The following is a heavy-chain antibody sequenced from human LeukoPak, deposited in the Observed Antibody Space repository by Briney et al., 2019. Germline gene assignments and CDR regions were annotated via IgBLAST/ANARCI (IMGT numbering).Heavy chain of an antibody. Sequence: ASVKVSCKASGYTFTSYGISWVRQATGQGLEWMGWISAYNGNTNYAQKLQGRVTMTTDTSTSTAYMELRSLRSDDTAVYYCARASITIFGVATDAFDIWGQGTMVTVSS. D-gene: IGHD3-3*01. J-gene: IGHJ3*02. CDR3: ARASITIFGVATDAFDI. CDR2: ISAYNGNT. V-gene: IGHV1-18*01. CDR1: GYTFTSYG.